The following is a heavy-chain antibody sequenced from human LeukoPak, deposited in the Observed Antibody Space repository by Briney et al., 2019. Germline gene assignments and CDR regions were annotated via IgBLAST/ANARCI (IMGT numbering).Heavy chain of an antibody. J-gene: IGHJ4*02. D-gene: IGHD2-2*01. V-gene: IGHV1-18*01. CDR2: ISAYNGNT. Sequence: VNECCMASGYTFTSYGISWVRQTPGQGLEWMGWISAYNGNTNYAQKLQGRVTMTTDTSTSTAYMELRSLRSDHTAVYYCARDRRRYCSSTSCYGDPGYFDYWGQGTIVADPS. CDR3: ARDRRRYCSSTSCYGDPGYFDY. CDR1: GYTFTSYG.